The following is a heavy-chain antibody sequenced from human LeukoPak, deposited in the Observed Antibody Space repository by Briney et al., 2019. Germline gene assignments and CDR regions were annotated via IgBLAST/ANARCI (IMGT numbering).Heavy chain of an antibody. V-gene: IGHV4-39*01. J-gene: IGHJ4*02. CDR3: ARNASDSGTSYFDY. D-gene: IGHD1-26*01. CDR2: IYYSGST. Sequence: PSETLSLTCTVSGGSISSGTYYWGWVRQPPGKGLEWIVSIYYSGSTSYNPSLKTRVTISVDTSKNQFSLKLDSVPAADTAVYYCARNASDSGTSYFDYWGQETLVTVSS. CDR1: GGSISSGTYY.